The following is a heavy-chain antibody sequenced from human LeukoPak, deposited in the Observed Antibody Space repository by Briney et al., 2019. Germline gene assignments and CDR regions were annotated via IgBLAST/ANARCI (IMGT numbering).Heavy chain of an antibody. D-gene: IGHD6-13*01. CDR3: ARRQQLGRRGWY. CDR2: IYTSGST. V-gene: IGHV4-61*02. Sequence: PSETLSLTCTVFGGSISSGSYYWSWIRQPAGKGLEWIGRIYTSGSTNYNPSFKSRVTISVDTSKNQFSLKLSSVTAADTAVYYCARRQQLGRRGWYWGQGTLVTVSS. CDR1: GGSISSGSYY. J-gene: IGHJ4*02.